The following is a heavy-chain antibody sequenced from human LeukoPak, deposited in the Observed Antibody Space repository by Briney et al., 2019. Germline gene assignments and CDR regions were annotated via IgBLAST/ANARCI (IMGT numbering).Heavy chain of an antibody. CDR1: GGSISRTNW. D-gene: IGHD1-26*01. V-gene: IGHV4-4*02. Sequence: SETLSLTCAVSGGSISRTNWWSWVRQPPGKGLEWIGEIYHSGNTNYNPSLKSRVAISVDKSKNQFSLKLTSVTAADMAVYFCARQFLVGSTFHAFDLWGQGTRVTVSS. CDR2: IYHSGNT. CDR3: ARQFLVGSTFHAFDL. J-gene: IGHJ3*01.